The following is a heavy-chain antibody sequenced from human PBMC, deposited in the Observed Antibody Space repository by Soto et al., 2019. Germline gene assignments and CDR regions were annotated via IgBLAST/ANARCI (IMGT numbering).Heavy chain of an antibody. CDR3: ASGNQRGYSGYGIV. V-gene: IGHV3-30*03. D-gene: IGHD5-12*01. CDR2: ISYDGSNK. J-gene: IGHJ4*02. CDR1: GFTFSSYD. Sequence: QVQLVESGGGVVQPGRSLRLSCAASGFTFSSYDMHWVRQAPGKGLEWVAVISYDGSNKYYAESVKGRFTISRNNSKNTVYMQKNSLSTEDTALYYCASGNQRGYSGYGIVWGQGTLVTVSS.